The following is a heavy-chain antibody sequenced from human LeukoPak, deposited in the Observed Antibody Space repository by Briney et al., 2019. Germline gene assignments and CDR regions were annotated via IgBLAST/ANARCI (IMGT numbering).Heavy chain of an antibody. J-gene: IGHJ4*02. D-gene: IGHD3-3*01. Sequence: SVKVSCKASGGTFSSYAISWVLQAPGHGLEWMGGIIPIFGTANYAQKFQGRVTITADESTSTAYMELSSLRSGDTAVYYCARDRSGLFDYWGQGTLVTVSS. CDR1: GGTFSSYA. V-gene: IGHV1-69*13. CDR2: IIPIFGTA. CDR3: ARDRSGLFDY.